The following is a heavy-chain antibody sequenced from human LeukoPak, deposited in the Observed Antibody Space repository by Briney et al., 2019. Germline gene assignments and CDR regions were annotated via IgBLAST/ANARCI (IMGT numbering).Heavy chain of an antibody. CDR2: MNPNSGNT. J-gene: IGHJ4*02. Sequence: VASVEVSCKASGYTFTSYDINWVRQATGQGLEWMGWMNPNSGNTGYAQKFQGRVTITRNTSISTAYMELSSLRSEDTAVYYCARARIASHLFDYWGQGTLVTVSS. D-gene: IGHD6-13*01. V-gene: IGHV1-8*03. CDR1: GYTFTSYD. CDR3: ARARIASHLFDY.